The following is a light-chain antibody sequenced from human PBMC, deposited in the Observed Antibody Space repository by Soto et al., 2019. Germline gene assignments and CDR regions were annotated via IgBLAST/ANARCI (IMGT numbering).Light chain of an antibody. V-gene: IGLV1-40*01. CDR1: NSNIGAGYD. CDR3: QSYDNRHVV. CDR2: NNA. J-gene: IGLJ2*01. Sequence: QSVLTQPPSVSGAPGQRVTISCTGSNSNIGAGYDVHWYQQLPGTAPKPILYNNANRPSGVPDRFSGSKSGASASLAITGHQAEDEADYYSQSYDNRHVVFGGGTKVTVL.